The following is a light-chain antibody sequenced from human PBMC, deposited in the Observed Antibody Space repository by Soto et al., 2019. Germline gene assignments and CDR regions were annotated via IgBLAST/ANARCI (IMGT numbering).Light chain of an antibody. J-gene: IGKJ1*01. CDR1: QSVSSY. CDR2: DAS. V-gene: IGKV3-11*01. Sequence: EIVLTQSPATLSLSPGERATLSCMASQSVSSYLAWYQQKPGQAPRLLIYDASNRATGIPARFSGSGSGTDFTLTISSLEPEDFAVYYCKQRSNWPTTFGQGTKVDIK. CDR3: KQRSNWPTT.